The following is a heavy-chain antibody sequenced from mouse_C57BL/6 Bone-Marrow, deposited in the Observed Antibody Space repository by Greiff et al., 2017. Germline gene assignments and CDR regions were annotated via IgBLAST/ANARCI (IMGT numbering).Heavy chain of an antibody. V-gene: IGHV6-3*01. Sequence: EVKLMESGGGLVQPGGSMKLSCVASGFTFSNYWMNWVRQSPEKGLEWVAQIRLKSDNYATHYAESVKGRFTISRDDSKSSVYLQMNNLRAEDTGIYYCTEGTAQATGFAYWGQGTLVTVSA. J-gene: IGHJ3*01. CDR1: GFTFSNYW. CDR3: TEGTAQATGFAY. CDR2: IRLKSDNYAT. D-gene: IGHD3-2*02.